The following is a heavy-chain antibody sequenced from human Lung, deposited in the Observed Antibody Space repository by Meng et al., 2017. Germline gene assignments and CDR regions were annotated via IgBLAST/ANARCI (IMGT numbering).Heavy chain of an antibody. Sequence: QVQLQQWGAGLLKPSESLSLTCVVSGGSFSDYYWSWIRQPTGKGLEWIGEINHSGSTNYNPSLESRATISVDTSQNNLSLKLSSVTAADSAVYYCARGPTTMAHDFDYWGQGTLVTVSS. CDR2: INHSGST. V-gene: IGHV4-34*01. CDR3: ARGPTTMAHDFDY. D-gene: IGHD4-11*01. J-gene: IGHJ4*02. CDR1: GGSFSDYY.